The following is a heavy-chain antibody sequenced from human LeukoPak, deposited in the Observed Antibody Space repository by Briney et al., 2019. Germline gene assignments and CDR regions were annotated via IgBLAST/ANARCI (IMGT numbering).Heavy chain of an antibody. CDR3: ARGVAVAE. CDR1: GFTFSNYW. J-gene: IGHJ4*02. Sequence: AGGSLRLSCAASGFTFSNYWMTWVRQVPGKGLEWVANIKQDGSERYYVDSVKGRFTISRGNAKNSLFLQMDSLRAEDTAVYHCARGVAVAEGGQGTLVTVSS. V-gene: IGHV3-7*01. CDR2: IKQDGSER. D-gene: IGHD6-19*01.